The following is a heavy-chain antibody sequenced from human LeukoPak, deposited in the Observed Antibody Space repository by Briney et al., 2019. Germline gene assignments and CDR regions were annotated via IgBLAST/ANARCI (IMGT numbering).Heavy chain of an antibody. CDR2: IKQDGSAK. V-gene: IGHV3-7*04. J-gene: IGHJ5*02. Sequence: GGSLRLSCAASGFTYSSYWMTWVRQAPGKGLEWVANIKQDGSAKYYVDSVEGRFFISRDNAKNSLYLQMNSLRAEDTAVYYCVRQYNSSWLQFFEHWGQGTLVTVSA. CDR3: VRQYNSSWLQFFEH. CDR1: GFTYSSYW. D-gene: IGHD6-13*01.